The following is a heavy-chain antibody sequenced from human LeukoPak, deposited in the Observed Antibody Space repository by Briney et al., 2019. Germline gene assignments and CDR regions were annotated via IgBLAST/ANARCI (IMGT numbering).Heavy chain of an antibody. CDR2: IYHSGST. V-gene: IGHV4-38-2*02. Sequence: PSETLSLTCTVSRYSISRGYFWGWIRQPPGEGLEWIGSIYHSGSTNYNPSLRSRVTISVDTSKNQFSLRLSSVTAADTAVYYCARQQGGTFDIWGQGTIVTVSS. CDR1: RYSISRGYF. J-gene: IGHJ3*02. CDR3: ARQQGGTFDI. D-gene: IGHD3-16*01.